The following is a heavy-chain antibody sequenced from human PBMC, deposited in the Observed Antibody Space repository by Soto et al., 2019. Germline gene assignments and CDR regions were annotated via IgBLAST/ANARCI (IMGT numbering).Heavy chain of an antibody. V-gene: IGHV1-2*02. CDR1: GYTFTGYY. CDR2: INPNSGGT. D-gene: IGHD6-19*01. Sequence: QVQLVQSGAEVKKPGASVKVSCKASGYTFTGYYMHWVRQAPGQGLEWMGWINPNSGGTNYAQKFQGRVTMTRDTSISTAYMELSRLRSDDTAVYYCASLNPIAVADGGWFDPWGQGTLVTVSS. CDR3: ASLNPIAVADGGWFDP. J-gene: IGHJ5*02.